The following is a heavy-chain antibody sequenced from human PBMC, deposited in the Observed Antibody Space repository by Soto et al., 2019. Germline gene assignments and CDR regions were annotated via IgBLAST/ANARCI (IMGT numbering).Heavy chain of an antibody. Sequence: EVQLVESGGGLVKPGGSLRLSCAASGFSFSNYTLNWVRQAPGKGLEWVSSISRSSGNIYYADSVKGRFTISRDNAKNSLYLQMYIRRAEDTAVYYCARDLKVAGTNSYYYYGMDVWGHGTTVTVSS. J-gene: IGHJ6*02. CDR2: ISRSSGNI. CDR1: GFSFSNYT. D-gene: IGHD6-19*01. CDR3: ARDLKVAGTNSYYYYGMDV. V-gene: IGHV3-21*01.